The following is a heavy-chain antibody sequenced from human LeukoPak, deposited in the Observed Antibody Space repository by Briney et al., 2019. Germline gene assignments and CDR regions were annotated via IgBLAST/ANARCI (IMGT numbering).Heavy chain of an antibody. CDR3: VRDGMGVIKAFDV. CDR2: IKPDGSQI. Sequence: PGGSLRLSCVVSGFSLSSYWMSWVRQAPGKGLEWVANIKPDGSQIYYVDSVKGRFTTSRDNAKNSLYLQMNSLRAEDTAVYYCVRDGMGVIKAFDVWGQGTMVTVTS. J-gene: IGHJ3*01. CDR1: GFSLSSYW. V-gene: IGHV3-7*05. D-gene: IGHD3-10*01.